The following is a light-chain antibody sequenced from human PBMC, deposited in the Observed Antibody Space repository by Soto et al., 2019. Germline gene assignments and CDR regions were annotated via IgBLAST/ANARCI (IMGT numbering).Light chain of an antibody. CDR1: SGSVSTSYY. Sequence: QTVVTQEPSFSVSPGGTVTLTCGLSSGSVSTSYYPSWYQQTPGQAPRTLIYSTNTRSSGVPDRFSGSILGNKAALTITGAQADDESDYYCVLYMGSGSVVFGGGTKGTVL. J-gene: IGLJ2*01. CDR3: VLYMGSGSVV. V-gene: IGLV8-61*01. CDR2: STN.